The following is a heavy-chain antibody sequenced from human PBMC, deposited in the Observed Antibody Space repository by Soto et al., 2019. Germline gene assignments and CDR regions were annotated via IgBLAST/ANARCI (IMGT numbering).Heavy chain of an antibody. Sequence: VASVKVSCKASGYTFTSYGIHWVRQAPGQRLEWMGWINAANGDTKYSPKFQGRVAITRDTSASTAYMELSSLRSEDTAVYYCVRRHVSATGIDWFGPWGQGTLVTASS. CDR1: GYTFTSYG. D-gene: IGHD6-13*01. V-gene: IGHV1-3*01. J-gene: IGHJ5*02. CDR2: INAANGDT. CDR3: VRRHVSATGIDWFGP.